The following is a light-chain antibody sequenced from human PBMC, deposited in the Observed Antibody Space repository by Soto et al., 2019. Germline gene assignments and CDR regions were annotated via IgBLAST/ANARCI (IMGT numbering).Light chain of an antibody. CDR3: SSYAGSNV. V-gene: IGLV2-8*01. Sequence: QSALTQPPSASGSPGQSVAISCTGTSSDVGAYNYVSWYQQHPGKAPKLMIYEVNKRPSGVPDRFSGSKSGNTASLTVSGLQAEDEADYYCSSYAGSNVFGTGTKVTVL. CDR1: SSDVGAYNY. CDR2: EVN. J-gene: IGLJ1*01.